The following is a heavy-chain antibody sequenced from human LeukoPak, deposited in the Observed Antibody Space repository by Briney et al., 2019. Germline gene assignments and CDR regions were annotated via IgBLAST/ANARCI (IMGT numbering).Heavy chain of an antibody. J-gene: IGHJ4*02. Sequence: SETLSLTCTVSGGSISSYYWSWIRQPPGKGLEWIGYIYYSGSTNYNPSLKSRVTMSADTSKNQFSLKLSSVTAADTAVYYCTRYLRIHGWYVFDYWGQGALLTVSS. D-gene: IGHD6-19*01. CDR2: IYYSGST. CDR3: TRYLRIHGWYVFDY. CDR1: GGSISSYY. V-gene: IGHV4-59*01.